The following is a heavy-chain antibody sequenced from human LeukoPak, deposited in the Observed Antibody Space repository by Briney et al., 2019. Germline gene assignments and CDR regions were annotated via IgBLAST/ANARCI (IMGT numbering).Heavy chain of an antibody. CDR3: ARGRKGTDTAMVTAYYYNYMDV. Sequence: PGGSLRLSCAASVFAFWDYSMNWVRQAPGKGLEWVSGINWNGGSTSYAVSVKGRFNIYRDNAKNSLYLQMNSLRAEDTALYYCARGRKGTDTAMVTAYYYNYMDVWGKGTTVTVSS. D-gene: IGHD5-18*01. V-gene: IGHV3-20*04. CDR1: VFAFWDYS. J-gene: IGHJ6*03. CDR2: INWNGGST.